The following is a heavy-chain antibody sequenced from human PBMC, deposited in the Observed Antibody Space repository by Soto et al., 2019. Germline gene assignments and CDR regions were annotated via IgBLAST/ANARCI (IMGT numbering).Heavy chain of an antibody. CDR3: ARGPRYNWNYYYYYGMDV. V-gene: IGHV3-11*01. Sequence: PGGSLRLSCAAYGSSLSDYYMSWIRQAPGKGLEWVSYISRSSRTIYYADSVKGRFTVSRDNAKNSLYLQMNSLRAEDTAVYYCARGPRYNWNYYYYYGMDVWGQGTTVTVSS. D-gene: IGHD1-20*01. CDR2: ISRSSRTI. J-gene: IGHJ6*02. CDR1: GSSLSDYY.